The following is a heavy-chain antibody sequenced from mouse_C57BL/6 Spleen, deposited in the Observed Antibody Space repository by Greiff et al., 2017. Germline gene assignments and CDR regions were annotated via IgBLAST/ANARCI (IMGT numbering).Heavy chain of an antibody. CDR2: IDPANGNT. CDR3: APHYYGSSAGFAY. J-gene: IGHJ3*01. Sequence: EVKLQESVAELVRPGASVKLSCTASGFNIKNTYMHWVKQRPEQGLEWIGRIDPANGNTKYAPKFQGKATITADTSSNTAYLQLSSLTSEDTAIYYCAPHYYGSSAGFAYWGQGTLVTVSA. D-gene: IGHD1-1*01. CDR1: GFNIKNTY. V-gene: IGHV14-3*01.